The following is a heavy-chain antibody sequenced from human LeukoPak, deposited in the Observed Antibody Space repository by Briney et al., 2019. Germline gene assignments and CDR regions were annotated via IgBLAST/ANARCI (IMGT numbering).Heavy chain of an antibody. Sequence: GRSLRLSCAASGFTFDDYAMHWVRQAPGKGLEWVSGISWNSGSIGYADSVKGRFTISRDNAKNSLYLQMNSLRAEDTAVYYCAKDRSTTVSNTLGYFDYWGQGTLVTVSS. CDR3: AKDRSTTVSNTLGYFDY. CDR2: ISWNSGSI. J-gene: IGHJ4*02. CDR1: GFTFDDYA. V-gene: IGHV3-9*01. D-gene: IGHD2/OR15-2a*01.